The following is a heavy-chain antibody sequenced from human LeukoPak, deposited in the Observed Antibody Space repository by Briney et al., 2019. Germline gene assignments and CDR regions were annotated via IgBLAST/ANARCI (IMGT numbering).Heavy chain of an antibody. D-gene: IGHD2-15*01. Sequence: SETLSLTCTVSGGSISSYYWSWIGQPPGKGREGIGYIYYSGSTNYNHSLKSGVTISVDTSKNQISLKQSSVNAADTAVYYCARAGDCSGGSCYRSYYYYMDVWGKGTTVTVSS. J-gene: IGHJ6*03. V-gene: IGHV4-59*01. CDR3: ARAGDCSGGSCYRSYYYYMDV. CDR2: IYYSGST. CDR1: GGSISSYY.